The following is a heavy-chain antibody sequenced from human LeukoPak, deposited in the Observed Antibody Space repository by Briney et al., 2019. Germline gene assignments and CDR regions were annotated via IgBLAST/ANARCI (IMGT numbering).Heavy chain of an antibody. CDR2: ISGSGGST. V-gene: IGHV3-23*01. D-gene: IGHD6-19*01. Sequence: GGSLRLSCAASGFTFSSYGMSWVRQAPGKGLEWVSAISGSGGSTYYADSVKGRFTISRDNSKNTLYLQMNSLRAEDTAVYYCAKDPGVIAVADSDYWGQGTLVTVSS. CDR1: GFTFSSYG. CDR3: AKDPGVIAVADSDY. J-gene: IGHJ4*02.